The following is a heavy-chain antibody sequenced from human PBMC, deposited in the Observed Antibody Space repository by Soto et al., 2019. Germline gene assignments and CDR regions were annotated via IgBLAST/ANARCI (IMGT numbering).Heavy chain of an antibody. V-gene: IGHV1-69*04. CDR1: GGTFSSYA. Sequence: SVKVSCKASGGTFSSYAISWVRQAPGQGLEWMGRIIPILGIANYAQKFQGRVTITADKSTSTAYMELSSLRSEDTAVYYCARSTTVTEVYGMDVWGQGTTVTVS. J-gene: IGHJ6*02. D-gene: IGHD4-17*01. CDR3: ARSTTVTEVYGMDV. CDR2: IIPILGIA.